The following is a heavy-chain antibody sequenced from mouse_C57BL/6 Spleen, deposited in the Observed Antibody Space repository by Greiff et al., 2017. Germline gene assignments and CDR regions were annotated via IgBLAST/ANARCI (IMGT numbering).Heavy chain of an antibody. V-gene: IGHV1-15*01. CDR2: IDPETGGT. Sequence: QVQLQQSGAELVRPGASVTLSCKASGYTFTDYEMHWVKQTPVHGLEWIGAIDPETGGTAYTQKFKGKAILTADKSSSTAYMELRSLTSEDSAVYYCTRSPHGYGSSDFGYWGQGTTLTVYS. D-gene: IGHD1-1*01. J-gene: IGHJ2*01. CDR1: GYTFTDYE. CDR3: TRSPHGYGSSDFGY.